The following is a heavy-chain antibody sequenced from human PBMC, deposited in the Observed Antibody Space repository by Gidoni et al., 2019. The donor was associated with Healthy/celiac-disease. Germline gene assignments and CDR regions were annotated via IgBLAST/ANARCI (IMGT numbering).Heavy chain of an antibody. V-gene: IGHV3-7*01. J-gene: IGHJ4*02. D-gene: IGHD3-22*01. CDR1: GFTFSSYW. CDR2: IKQDGSEK. CDR3: ACIADSSGYSPSADY. Sequence: EVQLVESGGGLVQPGGSLRLSCAASGFTFSSYWMSWVRQAPGKGLEWVANIKQDGSEKYYVDSVKGRFTISRDNAKNSLYLQMNSLRAEDTAVYYCACIADSSGYSPSADYWGQGTLVTVSS.